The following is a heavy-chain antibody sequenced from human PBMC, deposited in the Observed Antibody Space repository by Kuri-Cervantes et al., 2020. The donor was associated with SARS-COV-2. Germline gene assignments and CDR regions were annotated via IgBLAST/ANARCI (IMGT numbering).Heavy chain of an antibody. J-gene: IGHJ4*02. D-gene: IGHD1-1*01. V-gene: IGHV3-30-3*01. CDR2: ISYDGSNK. Sequence: LSLTCAASGFTFSSYAMHWVRQAPGKGLEWVAVISYDGSNKYYADSVKGRFTISRDNSKNTLYLQMNSLRAEDTAVYYCASFLLDRFDYWGQGTLVTVSS. CDR3: ASFLLDRFDY. CDR1: GFTFSSYA.